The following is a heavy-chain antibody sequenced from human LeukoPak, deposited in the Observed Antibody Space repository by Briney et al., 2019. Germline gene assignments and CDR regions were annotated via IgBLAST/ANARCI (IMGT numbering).Heavy chain of an antibody. J-gene: IGHJ4*02. Sequence: ASVKVSCKASGYTFTGCYMHWVRQAPGQGLEWMGWINPNSGGTNYAQKFQGRVTMTRDTSISTAYMELSRLRSDDTAVYYCARDAAFYCSSTSCPTRYYDYWGQGTLVTVSS. CDR1: GYTFTGCY. D-gene: IGHD2-2*01. CDR2: INPNSGGT. CDR3: ARDAAFYCSSTSCPTRYYDY. V-gene: IGHV1-2*02.